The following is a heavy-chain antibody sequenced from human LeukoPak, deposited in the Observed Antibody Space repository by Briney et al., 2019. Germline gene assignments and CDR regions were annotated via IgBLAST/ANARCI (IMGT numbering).Heavy chain of an antibody. Sequence: ASVKVSCKASGYTFTSYGISWVRQAPGQGLDWMGWISAYNGNTNYAQKLQGRVTMTTDTSTSTAYMELRSLRSDDTAVYYCARDPDSSGYYGNWFDPWGQGTLVTVSS. CDR1: GYTFTSYG. V-gene: IGHV1-18*01. CDR2: ISAYNGNT. J-gene: IGHJ5*02. D-gene: IGHD3-22*01. CDR3: ARDPDSSGYYGNWFDP.